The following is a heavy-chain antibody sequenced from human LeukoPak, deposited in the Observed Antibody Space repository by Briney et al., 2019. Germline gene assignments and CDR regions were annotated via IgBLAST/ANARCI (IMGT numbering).Heavy chain of an antibody. CDR1: GDSVSSDSST. D-gene: IGHD3-10*01. Sequence: SQTLSLTCGISGDSVSSDSSTWDWIRQSPSRGLEWLGRTYYRTRWIIEYAPSVRSRLILNPDTSKNQLSLHLSFVTPEDTAVYYCVGRGDYNAYYDFWGPGTRVIVSS. J-gene: IGHJ4*02. CDR2: TYYRTRWII. CDR3: VGRGDYNAYYDF. V-gene: IGHV6-1*01.